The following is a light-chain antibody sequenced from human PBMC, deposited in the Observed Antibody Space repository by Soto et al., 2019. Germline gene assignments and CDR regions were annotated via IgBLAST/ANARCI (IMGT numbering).Light chain of an antibody. J-gene: IGKJ4*01. CDR2: DAS. Sequence: EFVLTQSPGTLSLSPGERATLSCRASQTVRNNYLAWYQQKPGQAPRLLIYDASSRATGIPDRFSGGGSGTDFTLTISRLAPEDFAVYYCQQFSSYPLTFGGGTKVDI. CDR3: QQFSSYPLT. V-gene: IGKV3-20*01. CDR1: QTVRNNY.